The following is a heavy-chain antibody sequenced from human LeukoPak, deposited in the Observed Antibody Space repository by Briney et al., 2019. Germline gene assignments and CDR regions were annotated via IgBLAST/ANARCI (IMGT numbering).Heavy chain of an antibody. V-gene: IGHV3-21*01. CDR3: ARGADYDILTGYSSGPFDY. Sequence: GGSLRLSCAASGFTFSSYSMNWFRQAPGKGLEWVSSISSSSSYIYYADSVKGRFTISRDNAKNSLYLQMNSLRAEDTAVYYCARGADYDILTGYSSGPFDYWGQGTLVTVSS. CDR1: GFTFSSYS. CDR2: ISSSSSYI. J-gene: IGHJ4*02. D-gene: IGHD3-9*01.